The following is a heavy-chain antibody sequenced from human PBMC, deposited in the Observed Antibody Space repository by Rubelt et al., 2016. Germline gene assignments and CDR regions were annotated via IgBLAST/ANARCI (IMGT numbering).Heavy chain of an antibody. CDR2: ISYDGSNK. J-gene: IGHJ4*02. V-gene: IGHV3-30*04. Sequence: GKGLGWVAVISYDGSNKYYADSVKGRFTISRDNSKNTLYLQMNSLRAEDTAVYYCARDSNTIPGIAVAGDYWGQGTLVTVSS. CDR3: ARDSNTIPGIAVAGDY. D-gene: IGHD6-19*01.